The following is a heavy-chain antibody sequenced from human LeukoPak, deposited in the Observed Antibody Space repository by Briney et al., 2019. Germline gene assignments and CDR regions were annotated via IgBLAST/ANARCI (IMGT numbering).Heavy chain of an antibody. CDR2: IIPIFGTA. D-gene: IGHD6-13*01. J-gene: IGHJ4*02. V-gene: IGHV1-69*13. CDR1: GGTFSSYA. CDR3: AAAAAGRNPADD. Sequence: VASVKVSCKASGGTFSSYAISWVRQAPGQGLEWMGGIIPIFGTANYAQKFQGRVTITADESTSTAYMELSSLRSEDTAVYYCAAAAAGRNPADDWGQGTLVTVSS.